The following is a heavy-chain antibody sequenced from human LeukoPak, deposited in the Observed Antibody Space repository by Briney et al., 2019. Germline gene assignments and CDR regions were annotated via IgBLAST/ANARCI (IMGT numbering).Heavy chain of an antibody. CDR1: RYTFSGNV. V-gene: IGHV1-3*01. Sequence: ASVKVSCKASRYTFSGNVMHWVRQAPGQRLEWMGWINGANGDTKYSQKLQGRVTITRDTSANTVYMDLNSLRFEDTAVYYCATERLGDTWFDPWGQGTLVTVSS. CDR3: ATERLGDTWFDP. J-gene: IGHJ5*02. CDR2: INGANGDT. D-gene: IGHD3-10*01.